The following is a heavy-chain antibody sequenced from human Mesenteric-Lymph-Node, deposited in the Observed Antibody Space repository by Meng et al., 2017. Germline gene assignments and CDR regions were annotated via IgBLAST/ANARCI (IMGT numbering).Heavy chain of an antibody. Sequence: GGSLRLSCAASGFTFDDYGMSWVRQAQGKGLEWVSGINWNGGSTGYADSVKGRFTISRDNAKNSLYLQMNSLRAEDTALYYCARVDCSGGSCADFDYWGQGTLVTVSS. CDR3: ARVDCSGGSCADFDY. D-gene: IGHD2-15*01. J-gene: IGHJ4*02. CDR1: GFTFDDYG. V-gene: IGHV3-20*04. CDR2: INWNGGST.